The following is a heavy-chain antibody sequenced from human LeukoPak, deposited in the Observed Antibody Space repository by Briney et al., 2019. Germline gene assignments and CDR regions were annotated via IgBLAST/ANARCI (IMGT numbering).Heavy chain of an antibody. V-gene: IGHV1-2*06. Sequence: ASLNVSCKPSGYTFTVHYIHWVRQAPGQRLEWMGRIYPNSGGTNYARSIQGRVTLTRDTSISTAYIELSRLRSDDTAVYYCARGLPGTTVGALLVLDYWGQGTLVTVSS. CDR3: ARGLPGTTVGALLVLDY. CDR2: IYPNSGGT. CDR1: GYTFTVHY. D-gene: IGHD1-7*01. J-gene: IGHJ4*02.